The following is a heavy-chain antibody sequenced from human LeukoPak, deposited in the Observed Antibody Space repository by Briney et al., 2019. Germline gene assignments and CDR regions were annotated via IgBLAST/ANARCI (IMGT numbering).Heavy chain of an antibody. CDR1: GFTFINYA. D-gene: IGHD3-10*01. Sequence: GGSLRLSCVTSGFTFINYAMGWVRQAPGKGLEWVSVIYSSGYTQYADSVKGRFTISRDNSKNTLYLQMNSLRAEDTATYYCARGDYYGSGSFYFDYWGQGALVTVSP. V-gene: IGHV3-53*01. CDR2: IYSSGYT. J-gene: IGHJ4*02. CDR3: ARGDYYGSGSFYFDY.